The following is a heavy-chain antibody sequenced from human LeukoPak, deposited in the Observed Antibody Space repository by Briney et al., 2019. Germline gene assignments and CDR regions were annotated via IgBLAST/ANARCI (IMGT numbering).Heavy chain of an antibody. D-gene: IGHD3-10*01. CDR2: ISWDGGST. CDR3: AKGKDDRDPTSAYYYYYMDV. V-gene: IGHV3-43D*04. J-gene: IGHJ6*03. CDR1: GFTFDDYA. Sequence: GGSLRLSCAASGFTFDDYAMHWVRQAPGKGLEWVSLISWDGGSTYYADSVKVRFTISRDNSKNSLYLQMNSLRAEDTALYYCAKGKDDRDPTSAYYYYYMDVWGKGTTVTVSS.